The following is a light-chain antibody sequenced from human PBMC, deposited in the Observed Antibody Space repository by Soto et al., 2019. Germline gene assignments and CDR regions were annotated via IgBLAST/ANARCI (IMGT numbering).Light chain of an antibody. CDR1: QDISTH. CDR3: QQRSNWLLT. CDR2: AAS. V-gene: IGKV1-9*01. Sequence: IQLTQPPSSLSASGGDRVTISCRASQDISTHLAWFAQKPGRAPQLLIYAASTLHSGVPSRFSGSGSGTDFTLTISSLEPEDFAVYYCQQRSNWLLTFGQGTRLENK. J-gene: IGKJ5*01.